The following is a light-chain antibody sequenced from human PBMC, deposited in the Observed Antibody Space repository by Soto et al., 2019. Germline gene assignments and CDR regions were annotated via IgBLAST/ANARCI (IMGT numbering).Light chain of an antibody. J-gene: IGLJ1*01. Sequence: LTFPAPMARPAGQTSTFTCTGTSSDIVAYGYVSWYQHDPGRVLKLVLHDVTNRSSGVSDLFSGSKSGNTASLTISGLPTEEEDAYSCSSHAGGSAFYVFGAGTKVTVL. V-gene: IGLV2-14*01. CDR3: SSHAGGSAFYV. CDR2: DVT. CDR1: SSDIVAYGY.